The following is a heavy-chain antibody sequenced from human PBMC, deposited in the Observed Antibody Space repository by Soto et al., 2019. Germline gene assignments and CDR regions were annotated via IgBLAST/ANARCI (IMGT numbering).Heavy chain of an antibody. Sequence: QVQLQESGPGLVKPSQTLSLTCTVSGGSISSGDYYWSWIRQPPGKGLEWIGYIYYSGSTYYNPSLKSRVTISVDTSKTQFSLKLSSVTAADTAVYYCARGSGGNLNWFDPWGQGTLVTVSS. D-gene: IGHD1-1*01. CDR2: IYYSGST. J-gene: IGHJ5*02. V-gene: IGHV4-30-4*01. CDR3: ARGSGGNLNWFDP. CDR1: GGSISSGDYY.